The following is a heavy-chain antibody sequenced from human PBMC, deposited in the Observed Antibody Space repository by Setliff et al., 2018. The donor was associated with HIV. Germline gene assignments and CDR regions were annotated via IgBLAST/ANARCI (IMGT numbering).Heavy chain of an antibody. V-gene: IGHV6-1*01. CDR1: GDNVSSGTSA. CDR3: VRDRGISSFEP. J-gene: IGHJ3*01. CDR2: TYYRSTWRF. Sequence: PSQTLSLTCAISGDNVSSGTSAWSWIRQSPSRGLEWLGRTYYRSTWRFGYADSVRGRISIAPDTSKNQFSMQLKSVTPEDAAVYFCVRDRGISSFEPWGQGTKVTVSS. D-gene: IGHD3-10*01.